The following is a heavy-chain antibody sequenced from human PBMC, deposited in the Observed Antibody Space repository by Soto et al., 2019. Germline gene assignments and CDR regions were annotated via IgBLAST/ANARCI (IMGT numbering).Heavy chain of an antibody. CDR2: IFYSGST. CDR1: GGSISSSSYY. CDR3: ARHLTYCSAGSCYSDFPYYGMDV. V-gene: IGHV4-39*01. J-gene: IGHJ6*02. Sequence: SATLSLTCTVSGGSISSSSYYRGPIRQPPGKGLEWIGSIFYSGSTYYNPSLKSRVTISVDTSKNQSSLKLSSVTAADTAVYSCARHLTYCSAGSCYSDFPYYGMDVWGQGTTVT. D-gene: IGHD2-15*01.